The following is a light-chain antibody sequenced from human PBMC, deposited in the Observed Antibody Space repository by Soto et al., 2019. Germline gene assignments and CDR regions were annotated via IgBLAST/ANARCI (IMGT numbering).Light chain of an antibody. V-gene: IGLV1-44*01. CDR3: AAWDDSLSGHYV. CDR2: SNN. J-gene: IGLJ1*01. CDR1: SSNIETNT. Sequence: QSVLTQPPSVSGTPGQRVTISCSGSSSNIETNTVNWYQQVPGTAPKLLIHSNNQRPSGVPDRFSGSKSGTSASLAISGLQSEDEADYYCAAWDDSLSGHYVFGTGTKLTVL.